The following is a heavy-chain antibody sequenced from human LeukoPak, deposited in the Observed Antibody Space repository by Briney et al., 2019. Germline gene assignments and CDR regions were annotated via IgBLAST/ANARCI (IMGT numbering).Heavy chain of an antibody. D-gene: IGHD1-14*01. CDR3: AKPARTDYADY. V-gene: IGHV3-48*03. CDR2: ISSSGSTI. CDR1: GFTFSSYE. Sequence: GGSLRLSCAASGFTFSSYEMNWVRQAPGKGLEWVSYISSSGSTIYYADSVKGRFTISRDNSKNTLYLQMNSLRAEDTAVYYCAKPARTDYADYWGQGTLVTVSS. J-gene: IGHJ4*02.